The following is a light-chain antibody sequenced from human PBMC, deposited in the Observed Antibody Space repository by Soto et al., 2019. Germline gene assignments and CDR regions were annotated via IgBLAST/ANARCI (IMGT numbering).Light chain of an antibody. CDR1: QNIYSN. J-gene: IGKJ5*01. V-gene: IGKV3-15*01. Sequence: IVMTQSPDSLSLSPGDRLTLSFMASQNIYSNLAWYQHKPGQAPRLLISGASTGATGVPVTFRGSGSGTEFTLTINTLQSEDFAVYYCQQYNNWPSFGFGQGTRLEIK. CDR2: GAS. CDR3: QQYNNWPSFG.